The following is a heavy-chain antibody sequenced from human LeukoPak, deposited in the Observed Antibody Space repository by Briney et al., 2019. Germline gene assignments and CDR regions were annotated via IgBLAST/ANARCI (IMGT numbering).Heavy chain of an antibody. V-gene: IGHV4-59*08. CDR1: GGSISSYY. Sequence: SETLSLTCNVSGGSISSYYWSWIRQPPGKGLEWIGYIYYSGSTSYNPSLKSRVTISVDTSKNQFSLKLSSVTAADTAVYYCARHPSYYDRIDYWGQGTLVTVSS. D-gene: IGHD3-22*01. CDR3: ARHPSYYDRIDY. J-gene: IGHJ4*02. CDR2: IYYSGST.